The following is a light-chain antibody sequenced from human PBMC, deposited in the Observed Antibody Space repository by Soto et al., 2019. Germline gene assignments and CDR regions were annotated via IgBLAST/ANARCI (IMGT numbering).Light chain of an antibody. CDR1: SSNIGNNA. V-gene: IGLV1-36*01. CDR2: EVS. Sequence: QSVLTQPPSVSEAPRQRVTISCSGSSSNIGNNAVNWYQQLPGKAPKLMIYEVSKRPSGVPDRFSGSKSGNTASLTVSGLQAEDEADYYCSSYAGSNRNVVFGGGTKVTVL. CDR3: SSYAGSNRNVV. J-gene: IGLJ2*01.